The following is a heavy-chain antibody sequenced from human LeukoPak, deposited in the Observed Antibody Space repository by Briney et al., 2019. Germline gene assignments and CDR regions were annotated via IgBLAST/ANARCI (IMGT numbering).Heavy chain of an antibody. CDR3: ARAGIAAAGTYFDY. CDR1: GGTFSSYA. Sequence: SVKASCKASGGTFSSYAISWVRQAPGQGLEWMGRIIPILGIANYAQKFQGRVTITADESTSTAYMELSSLRSEDTAVYYCARAGIAAAGTYFDYWGQGTLVTVSS. V-gene: IGHV1-69*04. D-gene: IGHD6-13*01. J-gene: IGHJ4*02. CDR2: IIPILGIA.